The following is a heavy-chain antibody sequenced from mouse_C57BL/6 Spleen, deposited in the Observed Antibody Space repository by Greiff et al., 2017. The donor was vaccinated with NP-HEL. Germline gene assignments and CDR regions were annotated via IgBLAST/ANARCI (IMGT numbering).Heavy chain of an antibody. CDR2: INPNNGGT. Sequence: EVQLQQSGPELVKPGASVKIPCKASGYTFTDYNMDWVKQSHGKSLEWIGDINPNNGGTIYNQKFKGKATLTVDKSSSTAYMELRSLTSEDTAVYYCARGRLRRVNWYFDVWGTGTTVTVSS. D-gene: IGHD2-4*01. V-gene: IGHV1-18*01. J-gene: IGHJ1*03. CDR3: ARGRLRRVNWYFDV. CDR1: GYTFTDYN.